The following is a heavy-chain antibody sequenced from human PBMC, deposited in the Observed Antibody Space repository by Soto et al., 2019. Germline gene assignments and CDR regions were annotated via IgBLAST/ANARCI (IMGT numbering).Heavy chain of an antibody. CDR1: GGSISSSNW. Sequence: QVQLQESGPGLVKPSGTLSLTCAVSGGSISSSNWWSWVRQPPGKGLEWIGEIYHSGSTNYNPSLKSRVTISVDKSKNQFSLKLSSVTAADTAVYYCARAVPGPYYYDSSGSGDYWGQGTLVTVSS. CDR2: IYHSGST. V-gene: IGHV4-4*02. CDR3: ARAVPGPYYYDSSGSGDY. D-gene: IGHD3-22*01. J-gene: IGHJ4*02.